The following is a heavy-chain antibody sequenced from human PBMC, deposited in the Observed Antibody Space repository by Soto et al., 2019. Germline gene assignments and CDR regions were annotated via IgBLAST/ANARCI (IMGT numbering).Heavy chain of an antibody. D-gene: IGHD6-13*01. CDR3: AREGAHSTGWYDYFDQ. CDR2: ISTYNGNT. CDR1: GYTFISYS. J-gene: IGHJ4*02. Sequence: QVQLVQSGGEVKKPGASVNISCKATGYTFISYSITWVRQATGQGLEWMGWISTYNGNTKYAQSLQGRVTLTRDTSTTTSFMEIRGMRSDDTAIYYCAREGAHSTGWYDYFDQWGQGTLVAVSS. V-gene: IGHV1-18*04.